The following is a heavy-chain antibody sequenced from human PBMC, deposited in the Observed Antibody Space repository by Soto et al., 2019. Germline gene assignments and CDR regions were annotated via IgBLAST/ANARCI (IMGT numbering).Heavy chain of an antibody. J-gene: IGHJ6*03. CDR2: INHSGST. V-gene: IGHV4-34*01. CDR1: GGTFRGYG. D-gene: IGHD6-6*01. CDR3: ARVGGIAARPGGDYYMDV. Sequence: SETQSLTCTVYGGTFRGYGWSWIRQPPGTGLEWIGEINHSGSTNYNPSLKSRVTISVDTSKNQFSLKLSSVTAADTAVYYCARVGGIAARPGGDYYMDVWGKGTTVTVSS.